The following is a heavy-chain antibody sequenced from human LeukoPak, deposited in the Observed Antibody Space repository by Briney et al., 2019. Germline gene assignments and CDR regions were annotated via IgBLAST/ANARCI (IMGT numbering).Heavy chain of an antibody. D-gene: IGHD3-22*01. CDR3: AKDRYPCSSGYYCLGAFDI. J-gene: IGHJ3*02. CDR1: GFTFSSYA. Sequence: GGSLRLSCAASGFTFSSYALSWVRQAPGKGLEWVSAISGSGGSTYYADSVKGRFTISRDNSKNTLYLQMNSLRAEDTAVYYCAKDRYPCSSGYYCLGAFDIWGQGTMVTVSS. V-gene: IGHV3-23*01. CDR2: ISGSGGST.